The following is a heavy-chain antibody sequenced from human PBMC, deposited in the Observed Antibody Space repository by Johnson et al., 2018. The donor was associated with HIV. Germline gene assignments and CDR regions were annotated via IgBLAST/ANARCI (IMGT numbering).Heavy chain of an antibody. CDR3: AKDNSYGDLRDAFDI. V-gene: IGHV3-30*02. Sequence: VQLVESGGGVVQPGGSLRLSCAASGFTFSSYGMHWVRQAPGKGLEWVAFIRYDGSNKYYADSVKGRFTISRYNSKNTLYLQMNSLRAEDTAVYYCAKDNSYGDLRDAFDIWGQGTMVTVSS. D-gene: IGHD4-17*01. J-gene: IGHJ3*02. CDR1: GFTFSSYG. CDR2: IRYDGSNK.